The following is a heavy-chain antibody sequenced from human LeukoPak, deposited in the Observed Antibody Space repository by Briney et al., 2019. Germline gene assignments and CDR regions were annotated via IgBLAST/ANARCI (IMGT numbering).Heavy chain of an antibody. J-gene: IGHJ4*02. CDR1: GFNLSDYW. CDR2: INRDGRSA. CDR3: ARGKRGLGDPYSYFDY. D-gene: IGHD3-16*01. V-gene: IGHV3-74*01. Sequence: GGSLRLSCRASGFNLSDYWMHWVRQTPGKGLLWVSRINRDGRSAGYADFVKGRSTISRDNSKNTLAMQLDSLTLEDTGVYYCARGKRGLGDPYSYFDYWGQGLLVTVSS.